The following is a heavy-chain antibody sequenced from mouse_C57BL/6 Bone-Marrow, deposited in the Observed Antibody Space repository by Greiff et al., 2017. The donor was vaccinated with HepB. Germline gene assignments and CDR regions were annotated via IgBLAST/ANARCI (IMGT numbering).Heavy chain of an antibody. V-gene: IGHV1-63*01. Sequence: VNVVESGAELVRPGTSVKMSCKASGYTFTNYWIGWAKQRPGHGLEWIGDIYPGGGYTNYNEKFKGKATLTADKSSSTAYMQFSSLTSEDSAIYYCAREPYGYAMDYWGQGTSVTVSS. D-gene: IGHD1-1*02. J-gene: IGHJ4*01. CDR3: AREPYGYAMDY. CDR1: GYTFTNYW. CDR2: IYPGGGYT.